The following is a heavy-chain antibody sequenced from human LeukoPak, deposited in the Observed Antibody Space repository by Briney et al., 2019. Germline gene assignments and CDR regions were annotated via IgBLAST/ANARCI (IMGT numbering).Heavy chain of an antibody. J-gene: IGHJ4*02. CDR1: GYTFTGYY. CDR3: ARGRRRCSSTSCPLSLGY. D-gene: IGHD2-2*01. CDR2: INPNSGGT. V-gene: IGHV1-2*02. Sequence: ASVKVSCKASGYTFTGYYMHWVRQAPGQGLEWMGWINPNSGGTNYAQKFQGRVTMTRDTSISTAYMELSRLRSDDTAVYYCARGRRRCSSTSCPLSLGYWGQGTLVTVSS.